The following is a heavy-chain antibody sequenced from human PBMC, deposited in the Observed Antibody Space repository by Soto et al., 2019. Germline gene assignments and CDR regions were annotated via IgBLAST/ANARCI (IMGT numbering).Heavy chain of an antibody. CDR1: GGPFSGYY. J-gene: IGHJ4*02. V-gene: IGHV4-34*01. CDR2: INHSGST. CDR3: ARETIFGVVIFDY. Sequence: SETLSLTCAVYGGPFSGYYWSWIRQPPGKGLEWIGEINHSGSTNYNPSLKSRVTISVDTSKKQFSLKLSSVAAADTAVYYCARETIFGVVIFDYWGQGTLVTVSS. D-gene: IGHD3-3*01.